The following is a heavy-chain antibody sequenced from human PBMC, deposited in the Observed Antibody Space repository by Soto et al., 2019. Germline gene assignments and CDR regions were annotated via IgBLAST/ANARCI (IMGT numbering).Heavy chain of an antibody. Sequence: GGSLRLSCAASGFTFSSYSMNWVRQAPGKGLEWVSSISSSSSYIYYADSVKGRFTISRDNAKNSLYLQMNSMRADDTAAYYCPRNSASHFWSGYPPHYYYGMDVWGQGTTVTVSS. J-gene: IGHJ6*02. CDR1: GFTFSSYS. CDR3: PRNSASHFWSGYPPHYYYGMDV. V-gene: IGHV3-21*01. CDR2: ISSSSSYI. D-gene: IGHD3-3*02.